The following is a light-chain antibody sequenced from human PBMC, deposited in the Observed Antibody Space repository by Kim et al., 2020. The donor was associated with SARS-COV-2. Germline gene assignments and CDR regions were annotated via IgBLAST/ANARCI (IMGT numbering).Light chain of an antibody. CDR2: EDN. CDR3: QSYDSNNFNV. Sequence: KTVTISCTRSSGSIASNYVQWYQQRPGSAPTTVIYEDNQRPSGVPDRFSGSIDSSSNSASLTISGLKTEDEADYYCQSYDSNNFNVFGSGTKVTVL. CDR1: SGSIASNY. V-gene: IGLV6-57*03. J-gene: IGLJ6*01.